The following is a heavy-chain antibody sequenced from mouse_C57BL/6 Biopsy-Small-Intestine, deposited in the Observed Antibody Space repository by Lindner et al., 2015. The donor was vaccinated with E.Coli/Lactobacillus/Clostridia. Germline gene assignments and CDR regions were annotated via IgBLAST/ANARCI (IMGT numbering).Heavy chain of an antibody. V-gene: IGHV1-81*01. D-gene: IGHD1-1*01. J-gene: IGHJ2*01. CDR3: AREIGGSSQYYFDY. CDR2: IYPRSGKT. CDR1: GYTFTSYG. Sequence: VQLQESGAELARPGASVKLSCKASGYTFTSYGISWVKQGTGQGLEWIGEIYPRSGKTYYNEKFKGKATLTADKSSSTAYMELRSLTSEDSAVYFCAREIGGSSQYYFDYWGQGTTLTVSS.